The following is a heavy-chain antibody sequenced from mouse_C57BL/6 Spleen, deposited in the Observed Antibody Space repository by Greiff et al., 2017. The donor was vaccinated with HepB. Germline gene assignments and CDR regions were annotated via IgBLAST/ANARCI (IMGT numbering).Heavy chain of an antibody. Sequence: EVQLQESGPELVKPGASVKMSCKASGYTFTDYNMHWVKQSHGKSLEWIGYINPNNGGTSYNQKFKGKATLTVNKSSSTAYMELRSLTSEDSAVYYCARSGALYYGSRLDYWGQGTTLTVSS. CDR1: GYTFTDYN. D-gene: IGHD1-1*01. CDR3: ARSGALYYGSRLDY. CDR2: INPNNGGT. V-gene: IGHV1-22*01. J-gene: IGHJ2*01.